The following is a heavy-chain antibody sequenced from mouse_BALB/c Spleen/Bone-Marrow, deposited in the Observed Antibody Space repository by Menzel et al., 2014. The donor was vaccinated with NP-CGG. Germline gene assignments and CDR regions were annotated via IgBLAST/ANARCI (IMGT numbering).Heavy chain of an antibody. V-gene: IGHV1S81*02. CDR1: GYTFTSYY. CDR2: INHSNGYT. CDR3: TREGAY. J-gene: IGHJ3*01. Sequence: QVQLQQSGAELVKPGASVKLSCKASGYTFTSYYMYWVKQRPGQGLEWIGEINHSNGYTNFNEKFKSKATLTVDKSSSTAYMQLSSLTSEDSGVYYCTREGAYWGQGTLVTVSA.